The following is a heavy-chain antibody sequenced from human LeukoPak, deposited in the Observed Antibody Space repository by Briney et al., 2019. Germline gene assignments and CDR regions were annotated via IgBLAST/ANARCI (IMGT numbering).Heavy chain of an antibody. CDR1: GFSFSSYA. V-gene: IGHV3-23*01. Sequence: GGSLRLSCAASGFSFSSYAMSWVRQAPGKGLEWVSAISKSGDSTFYADSVKGRFTISRDNSQNTLYVRMNSLRAEDAAVYYCAKDQGYSSAWYSRDGFDMWGQGTMVTVSS. D-gene: IGHD6-19*01. J-gene: IGHJ3*02. CDR3: AKDQGYSSAWYSRDGFDM. CDR2: ISKSGDST.